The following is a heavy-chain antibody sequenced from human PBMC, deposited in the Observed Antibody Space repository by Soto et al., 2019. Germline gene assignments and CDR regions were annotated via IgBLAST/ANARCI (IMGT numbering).Heavy chain of an antibody. CDR3: ARGEGVYAVTPKNGMDV. V-gene: IGHV1-69*01. J-gene: IGHJ6*02. CDR2: IIPIFGTA. D-gene: IGHD4-17*01. Sequence: QVQLVQSGAEVKKPGSSVTVSCKASGGTFSRYAISWVRQAPGQGLEWMGGIIPIFGTANYAQKFQGRVTITADESTSTAYMELSSLRSEDTAVYYCARGEGVYAVTPKNGMDVWGQGTTVTVSS. CDR1: GGTFSRYA.